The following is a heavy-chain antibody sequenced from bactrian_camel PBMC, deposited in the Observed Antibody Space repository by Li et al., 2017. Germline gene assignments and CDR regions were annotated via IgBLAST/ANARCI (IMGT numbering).Heavy chain of an antibody. CDR2: ITRIHGGT. CDR3: AAVTGCSLTPWLRDPGNKSGPMN. CDR1: GKTNVLNC. J-gene: IGHJ4*01. V-gene: IGHV3S63*01. D-gene: IGHD3*01. Sequence: HVQLVESGGGSVQAGGSLNLSCAATGKTNVLNCMGWFRQAPGKEREGVAVITRIHGGTEYADSVKGRFIISRDSSKMTSSLQMNNLKPEDTAMHYCAAVTGCSLTPWLRDPGNKSGPMNWGQGTQVTVS.